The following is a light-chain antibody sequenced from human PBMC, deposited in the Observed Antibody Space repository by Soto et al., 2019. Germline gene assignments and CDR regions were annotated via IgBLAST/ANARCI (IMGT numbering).Light chain of an antibody. CDR1: QSVNSN. J-gene: IGKJ1*01. V-gene: IGKV3-15*01. CDR3: QQSNNWPKT. Sequence: EIVMTQSPATLSVSPGETVTLSCRASQSVNSNLAWYQQKPGQAPRLLISDASTRAAGLPARFSGSGSGTEFTLTISSLQSEDFAVYFCQQSNNWPKTFGQVTKVEIK. CDR2: DAS.